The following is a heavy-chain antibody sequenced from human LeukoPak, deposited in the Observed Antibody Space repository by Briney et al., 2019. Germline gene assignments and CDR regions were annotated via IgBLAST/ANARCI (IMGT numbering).Heavy chain of an antibody. J-gene: IGHJ4*02. CDR3: ARDSARIFDY. D-gene: IGHD2/OR15-2a*01. Sequence: PGGSLRLSGAASGFTFSSYSMNWVRQAPGKGLEWVSSISSDSNYIYYTDSLKGRFTISRDNAQNSLYLQMNSLRAEDTAVYFCARDSARIFDYWGQGILVTVSS. CDR2: ISSDSNYI. V-gene: IGHV3-21*01. CDR1: GFTFSSYS.